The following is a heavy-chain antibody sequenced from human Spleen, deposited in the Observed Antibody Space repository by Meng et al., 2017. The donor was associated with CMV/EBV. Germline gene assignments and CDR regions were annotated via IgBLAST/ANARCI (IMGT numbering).Heavy chain of an antibody. CDR1: GGSFSGYY. CDR2: INHSGST. V-gene: IGHV4-34*01. D-gene: IGHD3-3*01. Sequence: SETLSLTCAVYGGSFSGYYWSWIRQPPGKGLEWIGEINHSGSTNYNPSLKSRVTISIDTSKNQFSLKVSSVTAADTAVYYCARALKRITIFGVARGGMDVWGQGTTVTVSS. CDR3: ARALKRITIFGVARGGMDV. J-gene: IGHJ6*02.